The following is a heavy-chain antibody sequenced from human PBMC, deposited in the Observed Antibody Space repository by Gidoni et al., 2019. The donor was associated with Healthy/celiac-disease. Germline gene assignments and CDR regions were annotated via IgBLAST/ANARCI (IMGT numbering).Heavy chain of an antibody. V-gene: IGHV3-9*01. D-gene: IGHD6-19*01. J-gene: IGHJ4*02. CDR2: ISWNSGSI. CDR3: AKAGIAVAGTAYFDY. Sequence: EVQLVESGGGLVQPGRSLRLSCAASGFTFDDYAMHWVRQAPGKGLGWVSGISWNSGSIGYADSVKGRFTIARDNAKNSLYLQMNSLRAEDTALYYCAKAGIAVAGTAYFDYWGQGTLVTVSS. CDR1: GFTFDDYA.